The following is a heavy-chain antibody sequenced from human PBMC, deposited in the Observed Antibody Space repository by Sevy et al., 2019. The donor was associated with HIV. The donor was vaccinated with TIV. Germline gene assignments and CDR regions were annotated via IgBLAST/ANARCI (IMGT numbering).Heavy chain of an antibody. CDR1: GFTFSSYA. D-gene: IGHD3-9*01. CDR2: ISGSGGST. V-gene: IGHV3-23*01. J-gene: IGHJ4*02. Sequence: LSLTCAASGFTFSSYAMSWVRQAPGKGLEWVSAISGSGGSTYYADTVKGRFTISRDNPKNTLYLQMNSLRAEDTAVYYCAKERGDYDILTGTFDYWGQGTLVTVSS. CDR3: AKERGDYDILTGTFDY.